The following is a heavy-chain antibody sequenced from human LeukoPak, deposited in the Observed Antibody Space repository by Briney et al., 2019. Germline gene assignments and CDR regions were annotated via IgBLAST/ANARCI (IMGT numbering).Heavy chain of an antibody. V-gene: IGHV3-53*01. J-gene: IGHJ4*02. Sequence: PGGSLRLSCAASGFTVSSNYMSWVRQAPGRGLEWVSVIYSGGSTYYADSVKGRFTISRDNSKNTLYLQMNSLRAEDTAVYYCAREDTVMAFDYWGQGTLVTVSS. CDR1: GFTVSSNY. CDR3: AREDTVMAFDY. CDR2: IYSGGST. D-gene: IGHD5-18*01.